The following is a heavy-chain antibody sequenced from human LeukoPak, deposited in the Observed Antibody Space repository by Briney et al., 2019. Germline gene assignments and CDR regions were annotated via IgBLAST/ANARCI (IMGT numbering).Heavy chain of an antibody. D-gene: IGHD5-12*01. CDR2: INPNSGGT. V-gene: IGHV1-2*02. J-gene: IGHJ3*02. Sequence: ASVKVSCKASGYTFTAYYIHWVRQAPGQGLEWMGWINPNSGGTNYAQKFQGRITMTRDTSVSTAYMDLSRLISDDTAVYYCARDWRIVTTLVAFDIWGQGTMVTVSS. CDR3: ARDWRIVTTLVAFDI. CDR1: GYTFTAYY.